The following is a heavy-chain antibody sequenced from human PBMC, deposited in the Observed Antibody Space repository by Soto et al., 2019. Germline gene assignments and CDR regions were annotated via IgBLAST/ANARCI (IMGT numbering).Heavy chain of an antibody. J-gene: IGHJ4*02. CDR3: AKDGAIAAADYFFDY. CDR2: IASDGKDK. V-gene: IGHV3-30*18. Sequence: QVQLVESGGGVVQPGRSLKLSCAASGFTFSNYAIHWVRQAPGKGLEWVAVIASDGKDKRYADSVKGRFTISRDNSKNTVYLQMNSLRGEDTAVYYCAKDGAIAAADYFFDYWGQGSQVTVSS. CDR1: GFTFSNYA. D-gene: IGHD6-13*01.